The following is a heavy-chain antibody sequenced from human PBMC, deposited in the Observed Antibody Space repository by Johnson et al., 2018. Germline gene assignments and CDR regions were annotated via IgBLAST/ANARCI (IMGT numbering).Heavy chain of an antibody. D-gene: IGHD4-17*01. CDR2: IWYDGSNK. V-gene: IGHV3-33*06. Sequence: QVQLQESGGNLVQPGESLRLSCAASGFTFSSYGMHWVRQAPGKGLEWVAVIWYDGSNKYYADSVKGRFTISRDNSKNTLYLQMNSLRAEDTAVYYCAKHGDYAWDTPKNDAFDIWGQGTMVTVSS. CDR1: GFTFSSYG. J-gene: IGHJ3*02. CDR3: AKHGDYAWDTPKNDAFDI.